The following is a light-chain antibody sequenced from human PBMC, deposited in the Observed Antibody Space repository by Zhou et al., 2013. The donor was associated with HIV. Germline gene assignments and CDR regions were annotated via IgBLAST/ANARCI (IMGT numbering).Light chain of an antibody. CDR3: QQYHALPLT. CDR1: QDISSW. J-gene: IGKJ4*01. Sequence: DTHVTQSPSSVSASVGDRVTIICRASQDISSWLAWYQQKPGRAPKLLIYGASSLQSGVPSRFSGSGSGTHFTFTITSLQPEDVATYYCQQYHALPLTFGGGTRLQIK. V-gene: IGKV1-12*01. CDR2: GAS.